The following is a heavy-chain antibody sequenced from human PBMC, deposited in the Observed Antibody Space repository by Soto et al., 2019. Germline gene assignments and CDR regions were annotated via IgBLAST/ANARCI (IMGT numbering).Heavy chain of an antibody. CDR3: ARTVGYDYGMDV. J-gene: IGHJ6*02. CDR2: INAGNGNT. Sequence: QVQLVQSGAEVKKPGASVKVSCKASGYTFTSYAMHWVRQAPGQRLEWMGWINAGNGNTKYSQKFQGXVXXXRXXSASTAYMELSSLRSEDTAVYYCARTVGYDYGMDVWGQGTTVTVSS. V-gene: IGHV1-3*01. CDR1: GYTFTSYA. D-gene: IGHD4-17*01.